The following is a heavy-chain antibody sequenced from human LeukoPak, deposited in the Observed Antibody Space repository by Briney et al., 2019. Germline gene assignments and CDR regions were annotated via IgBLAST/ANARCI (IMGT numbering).Heavy chain of an antibody. CDR2: IVPIFGTA. Sequence: SVKVSCKASGGSFSNYTISWLRQTPGQGLEWMGGIVPIFGTANYAQNFQGRVTITADKFTSTAYMELSSLRSEDTAVYYCARLSCSGGTCYSSRGNFDYWGQGTLVTVSS. D-gene: IGHD2-15*01. CDR3: ARLSCSGGTCYSSRGNFDY. J-gene: IGHJ4*02. V-gene: IGHV1-69*06. CDR1: GGSFSNYT.